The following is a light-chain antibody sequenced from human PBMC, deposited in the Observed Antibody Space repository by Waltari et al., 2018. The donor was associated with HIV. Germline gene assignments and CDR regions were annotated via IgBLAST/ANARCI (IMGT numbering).Light chain of an antibody. Sequence: QSALTQPASVSGSPGQSITISCTGTSSDVGSYNLVSWYQQHQGKAPKLMIYEVIKRPAGVSNRFSGSKSGNTASLTISGLQAEDEADYYCCSYAGSSTSVFGGGTKLTVL. J-gene: IGLJ2*01. CDR3: CSYAGSSTSV. V-gene: IGLV2-23*02. CDR2: EVI. CDR1: SSDVGSYNL.